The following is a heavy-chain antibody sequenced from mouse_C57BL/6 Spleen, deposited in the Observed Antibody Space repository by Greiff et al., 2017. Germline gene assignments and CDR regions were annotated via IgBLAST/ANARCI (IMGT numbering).Heavy chain of an antibody. D-gene: IGHD1-1*01. CDR3: ARQTTVPLPFDY. Sequence: VQLQQSGAELARPGASVKLSCKASGYTFTRYGISWVKQRTGQGLEWIGEIYPRSGNTYYNEKFKGKATLTADKSSSTAYMELRSLTSEDSAVYFCARQTTVPLPFDYWGQGTTLTVSS. CDR1: GYTFTRYG. CDR2: IYPRSGNT. J-gene: IGHJ2*01. V-gene: IGHV1-81*01.